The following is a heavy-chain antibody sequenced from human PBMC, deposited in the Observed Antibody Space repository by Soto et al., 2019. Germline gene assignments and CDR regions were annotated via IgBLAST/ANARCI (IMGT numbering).Heavy chain of an antibody. CDR1: GFTFSSYD. Sequence: EVQLVESGGGLVQSGGSLRLSCAASGFTFSSYDIHWVRQGTGKGLEWVSGIGAAGDTYYADSVKGRFTISRENAKNSLYLQMNRLRAGDTGVYYCERVMATSSSGCDYWGQGTLVTVSS. V-gene: IGHV3-13*01. CDR2: IGAAGDT. D-gene: IGHD6-19*01. CDR3: ERVMATSSSGCDY. J-gene: IGHJ4*02.